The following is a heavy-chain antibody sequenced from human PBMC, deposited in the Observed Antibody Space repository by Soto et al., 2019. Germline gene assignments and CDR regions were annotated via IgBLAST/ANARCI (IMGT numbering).Heavy chain of an antibody. CDR1: GGSISSYY. D-gene: IGHD3-22*01. CDR3: ARGEGSYDSSGYYPPWGFDP. CDR2: IYYSGST. V-gene: IGHV4-59*01. J-gene: IGHJ5*02. Sequence: LSLTCTVSGGSISSYYWSWIRQPPGKGLEWIGYIYYSGSTNYNPSLKSRVTISVDTSKNQFSLKLSSVTAADTAVYYCARGEGSYDSSGYYPPWGFDPWGQGTLVTVSS.